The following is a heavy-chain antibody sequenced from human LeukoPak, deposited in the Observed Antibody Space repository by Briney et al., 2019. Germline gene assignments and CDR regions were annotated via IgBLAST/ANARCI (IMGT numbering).Heavy chain of an antibody. V-gene: IGHV4-61*02. Sequence: SETLSLTCTVSGGSISSGSYYWSWIRQPAGKGLEWIGRIYTSGSTNYNPSLKSRVTISVDTSKNQFSLKLSSVTAADTAVYCCARGYGGNPLDYWGQGTLVTVSS. CDR3: ARGYGGNPLDY. J-gene: IGHJ4*02. D-gene: IGHD4-23*01. CDR2: IYTSGST. CDR1: GGSISSGSYY.